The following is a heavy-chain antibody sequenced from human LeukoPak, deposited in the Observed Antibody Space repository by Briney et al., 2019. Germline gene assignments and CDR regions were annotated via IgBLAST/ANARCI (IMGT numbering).Heavy chain of an antibody. CDR3: ARDTNYYDSSGYTLSY. D-gene: IGHD3-22*01. CDR2: INPSGGST. V-gene: IGHV1-46*01. J-gene: IGHJ4*02. Sequence: ASVKVSCKASGYTFTGYYMHWVRQAPGQGLEWMGIINPSGGSTSYAQKFQGRVTMTRDTSTSTVYMELSSLRSEDTAVYYCARDTNYYDSSGYTLSYWGQGTLVTVSS. CDR1: GYTFTGYY.